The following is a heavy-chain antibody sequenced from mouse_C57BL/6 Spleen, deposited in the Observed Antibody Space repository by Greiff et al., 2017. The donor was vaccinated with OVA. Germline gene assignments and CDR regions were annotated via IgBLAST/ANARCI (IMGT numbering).Heavy chain of an antibody. CDR2: IDPSDSYT. Sequence: QVQLQQPGAELVKPGASVTLSCKASGYTFTSYWMQWVKQRPGQGLEWIGEIDPSDSYTNYNQKFKGKATLTVDTSSSTAYMQLSSLTSEDSAVYYCASLYYGSSPLAYWGQGTLVTVSA. D-gene: IGHD1-1*01. V-gene: IGHV1-50*01. CDR1: GYTFTSYW. CDR3: ASLYYGSSPLAY. J-gene: IGHJ3*01.